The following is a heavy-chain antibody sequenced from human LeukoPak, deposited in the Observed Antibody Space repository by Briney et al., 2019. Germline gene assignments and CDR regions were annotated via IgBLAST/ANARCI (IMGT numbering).Heavy chain of an antibody. CDR3: ARVTGYMTEDYFDY. Sequence: QTLSPTCTLATGFISSSSYDWGWIRQTPWKGLEGIAYIYYSGSINYNPCLKSPFTISVDTSNNQFSLRVSSVTAADTAVYYCARVTGYMTEDYFDYWRQGPLISVSS. CDR2: IYYSGSI. CDR1: TGFISSSSYD. D-gene: IGHD6-13*01. J-gene: IGHJ4*02. V-gene: IGHV4-61*05.